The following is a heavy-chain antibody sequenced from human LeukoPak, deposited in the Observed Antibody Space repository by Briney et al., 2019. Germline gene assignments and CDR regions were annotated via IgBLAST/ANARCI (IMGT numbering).Heavy chain of an antibody. Sequence: GGSLRLSCAASGFTFSTYWMSWVRQAPGKGLESAAIIKEDGSEKFYVDSVKGRFTISRDNAKNSLYLDVNGLRAEDAAVYYCARDGPPRTAFDIWGQGTMVTVSS. CDR1: GFTFSTYW. CDR3: ARDGPPRTAFDI. V-gene: IGHV3-7*01. J-gene: IGHJ3*02. CDR2: IKEDGSEK.